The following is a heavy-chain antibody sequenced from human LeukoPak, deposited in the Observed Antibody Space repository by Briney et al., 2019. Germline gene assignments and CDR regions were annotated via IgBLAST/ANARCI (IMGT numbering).Heavy chain of an antibody. V-gene: IGHV3-23*01. CDR2: ISGSGGST. CDR1: GFTFSSYA. Sequence: PGGSLRLSCAASGFTFSSYAMSWVRQAPGKGLEWVSAISGSGGSTYYADSVKGRFTISRDNSKNTLYLQMNSLRAEDTAVYYCARDLPYSGRPWRDYDAFDIWGQGTMVTVSS. D-gene: IGHD1-26*01. J-gene: IGHJ3*02. CDR3: ARDLPYSGRPWRDYDAFDI.